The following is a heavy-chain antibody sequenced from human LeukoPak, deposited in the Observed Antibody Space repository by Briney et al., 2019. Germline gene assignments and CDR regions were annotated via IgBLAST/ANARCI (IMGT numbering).Heavy chain of an antibody. CDR3: AREEGGWYGVDY. D-gene: IGHD6-19*01. V-gene: IGHV1-69*06. CDR2: IIPIFGTA. CDR1: GGTFSSYA. Sequence: GASVKVSCKASGGTFSSYAISWVRQAPGRGLEWMGGIIPIFGTANYAQKFQGRVTITADKSTSTAYMELSSLGSEDTAVYYCAREEGGWYGVDYWGQGTLVTVSS. J-gene: IGHJ4*02.